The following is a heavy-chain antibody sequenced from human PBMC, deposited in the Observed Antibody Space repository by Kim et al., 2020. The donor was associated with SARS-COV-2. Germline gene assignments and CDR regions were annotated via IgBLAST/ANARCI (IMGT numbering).Heavy chain of an antibody. CDR1: GFTFDDYA. J-gene: IGHJ4*02. CDR3: AKGGSSWKIKGNYFDY. Sequence: GGSLRLSCAASGFTFDDYAMHWVRQAPGKGLEWVSGISWNSGSIGYADSVKGRFTISRDNAKNSLYLQMNSLRAEDTALYYCAKGGSSWKIKGNYFDYWGQGTLVTVSS. CDR2: ISWNSGSI. D-gene: IGHD6-13*01. V-gene: IGHV3-9*01.